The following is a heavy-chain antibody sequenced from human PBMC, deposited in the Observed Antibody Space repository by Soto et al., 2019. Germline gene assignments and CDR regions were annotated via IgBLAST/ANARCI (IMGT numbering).Heavy chain of an antibody. CDR3: TREIPYFDS. CDR1: GFTFTYFS. Sequence: GGSLSLSCATSGFTFTYFSISWVRQAPGRGLEWVGFIRSKDYGGTTEYAASVKGRFAISRDDSTGIAYLQMNSLKNEDTAVYYCTREIPYFDSWGQGTLVTVSS. J-gene: IGHJ4*02. CDR2: IRSKDYGGTT. V-gene: IGHV3-49*02.